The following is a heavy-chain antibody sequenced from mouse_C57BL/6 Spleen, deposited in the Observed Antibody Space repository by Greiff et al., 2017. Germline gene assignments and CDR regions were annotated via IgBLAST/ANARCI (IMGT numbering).Heavy chain of an antibody. CDR2: ISDGGSYT. V-gene: IGHV5-4*01. CDR3: AREEKEYYFDY. Sequence: EVKLMESGGGLVKPGGSLKLSCAASGFTFSSYAMSWVRQTPEKRLEWVATISDGGSYTYYPDNVKGRFTISRDNAKNNLYLQMSHLKSEDTAMYYCAREEKEYYFDYWGQGTTLTVSS. J-gene: IGHJ2*01. CDR1: GFTFSSYA.